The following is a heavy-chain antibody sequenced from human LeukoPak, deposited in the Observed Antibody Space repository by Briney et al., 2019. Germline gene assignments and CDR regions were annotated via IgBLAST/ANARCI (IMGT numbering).Heavy chain of an antibody. CDR2: IKQDGSEK. D-gene: IGHD2-2*01. J-gene: IGHJ6*04. Sequence: PGGSLRLSCAASGFTFSSDWMSCVRQAPGKGLEWVANIKQDGSEKYYVDSVKGRFTISRDNAKNSLYLQMNSLRDEDTAVYYCASTCSSTSCYGFHYGMDVWGKGTTVTASS. CDR1: GFTFSSDW. CDR3: ASTCSSTSCYGFHYGMDV. V-gene: IGHV3-7*03.